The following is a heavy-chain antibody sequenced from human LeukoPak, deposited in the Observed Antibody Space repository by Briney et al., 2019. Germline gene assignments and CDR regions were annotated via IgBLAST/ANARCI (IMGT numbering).Heavy chain of an antibody. V-gene: IGHV4-59*11. CDR2: IYYSGST. D-gene: IGHD5-12*01. J-gene: IGHJ4*02. CDR3: ARLKGHSGYDYFDY. CDR1: GGSISSHY. Sequence: SETLSLTCTVSGGSISSHYWGWIRQPPGKGLEWIGYIYYSGSTNYNPSLKSRVTISVDTSKNPFSLKLSSVTAADTAVYYCARLKGHSGYDYFDYWGQGTLVTVSS.